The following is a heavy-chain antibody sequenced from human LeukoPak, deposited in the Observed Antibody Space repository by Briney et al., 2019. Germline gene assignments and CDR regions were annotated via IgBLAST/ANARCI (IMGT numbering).Heavy chain of an antibody. V-gene: IGHV1-46*01. D-gene: IGHD3-9*01. Sequence: ASVKASCKASGYTFTSYYMHWVRQAPGQGLEWMGIINPSGGSTSYAQKFQGRVTMTRDTSTSTVYMELSSLRSDDTAVYYCARGAYYDILTGYYTADAFDIWGQGTMVTVSS. CDR2: INPSGGST. CDR1: GYTFTSYY. J-gene: IGHJ3*02. CDR3: ARGAYYDILTGYYTADAFDI.